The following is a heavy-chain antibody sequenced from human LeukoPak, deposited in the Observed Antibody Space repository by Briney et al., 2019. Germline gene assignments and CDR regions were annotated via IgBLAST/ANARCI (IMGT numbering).Heavy chain of an antibody. V-gene: IGHV3-74*01. CDR1: GFTFSGAW. J-gene: IGHJ1*01. D-gene: IGHD3-10*01. Sequence: PGGSLRLSCAACGFTFSGAWLHGVRQAPGKGRVWVSRINNDGTTTKYADSVKGRFTISRDNAKNTLYLQMNSLRAEDTAVYYCARVSGPGMNEYFHLWGQGTLVTVSS. CDR3: ARVSGPGMNEYFHL. CDR2: INNDGTTT.